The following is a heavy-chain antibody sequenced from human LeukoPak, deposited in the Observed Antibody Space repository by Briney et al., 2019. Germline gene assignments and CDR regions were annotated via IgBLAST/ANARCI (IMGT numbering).Heavy chain of an antibody. CDR2: IYYSGST. Sequence: SETLSLTCTVSGGSISSYYWSWIRQPPGKGLEWIGYIYYSGSTNYNPSLKSRVTISVDTSKNQFSLKLSSVTAADTAVYYCARGRYYYDSSGYGDWFDPWGQGTLVTVSS. CDR1: GGSISSYY. CDR3: ARGRYYYDSSGYGDWFDP. J-gene: IGHJ5*02. V-gene: IGHV4-59*12. D-gene: IGHD3-22*01.